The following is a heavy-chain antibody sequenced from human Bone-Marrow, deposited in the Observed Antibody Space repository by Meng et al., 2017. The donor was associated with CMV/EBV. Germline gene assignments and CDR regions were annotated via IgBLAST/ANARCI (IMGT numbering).Heavy chain of an antibody. J-gene: IGHJ4*02. Sequence: SCAASGFTLSSYAMTWVRQAPGKGLEWVAVISYDGSNKYYADSVKGRFTISRDNSKNTLYLQMNSLRAEDTAVYYCARDRIQLWFLDYWGQGTLVTVSS. CDR3: ARDRIQLWFLDY. CDR1: GFTLSSYA. CDR2: ISYDGSNK. D-gene: IGHD5-18*01. V-gene: IGHV3-30-3*01.